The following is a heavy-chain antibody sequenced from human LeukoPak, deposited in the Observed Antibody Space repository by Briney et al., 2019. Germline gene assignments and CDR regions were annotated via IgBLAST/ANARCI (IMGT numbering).Heavy chain of an antibody. CDR3: ASRYCSSTSCSES. V-gene: IGHV3-53*01. CDR1: GFTVSSNY. Sequence: GGSLRLSCAVSGFTVSSNYMSWVRQAPGKGLDWVSVIYSGGTTYYADSVKGRFTISRDNSKNTLYLQMNSLRAEDTAVYYCASRYCSSTSCSESWGKGTTVTVSS. CDR2: IYSGGTT. D-gene: IGHD2-2*01. J-gene: IGHJ6*04.